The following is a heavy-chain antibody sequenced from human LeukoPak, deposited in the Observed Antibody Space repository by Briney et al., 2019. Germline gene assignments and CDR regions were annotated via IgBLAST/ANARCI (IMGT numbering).Heavy chain of an antibody. V-gene: IGHV4-34*01. CDR3: ARNILTGYLFDY. CDR1: GGSFSGYY. Sequence: PSETLSLTCAVYGGSFSGYYWSWIRQPPGKGLEWIGEINHSGSTNYNPSLKSRVTISVDTSKNQFSLKLSSVTAADTAVYYCARNILTGYLFDYWGQGTLVTVSS. D-gene: IGHD3-9*01. J-gene: IGHJ4*02. CDR2: INHSGST.